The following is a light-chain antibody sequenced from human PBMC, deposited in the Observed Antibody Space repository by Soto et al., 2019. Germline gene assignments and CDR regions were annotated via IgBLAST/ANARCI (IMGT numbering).Light chain of an antibody. Sequence: EIVMTQSPATLSVSPGERATLSCRASQSVNNNLAWYQQKPGQSPRLVMCGASTRATGIPARFSGSGSGSGTEFTLTISSLQSEDFAVYYCQQYDHWPPLTFGGGTKVEIK. CDR3: QQYDHWPPLT. V-gene: IGKV3-15*01. CDR1: QSVNNN. CDR2: GAS. J-gene: IGKJ4*01.